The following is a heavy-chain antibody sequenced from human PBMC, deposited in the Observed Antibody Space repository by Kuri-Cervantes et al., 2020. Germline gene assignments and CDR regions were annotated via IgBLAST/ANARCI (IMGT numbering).Heavy chain of an antibody. Sequence: GGSLRLSCKASGGTFSSYAISWVRQAPGQGPEWMGGIIPIFGTANYAQKFQGRVTITADESTSTAYMELSSLRSEDTAVYYCARDGHTFPAAFDIWGQGTMVTVSS. CDR3: ARDGHTFPAAFDI. CDR1: GGTFSSYA. V-gene: IGHV1-69*01. CDR2: IIPIFGTA. D-gene: IGHD2-2*02. J-gene: IGHJ3*02.